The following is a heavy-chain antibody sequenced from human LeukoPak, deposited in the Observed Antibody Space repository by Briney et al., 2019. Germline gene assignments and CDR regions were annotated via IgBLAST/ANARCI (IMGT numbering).Heavy chain of an antibody. V-gene: IGHV3-66*01. CDR3: ARGGGGYSYGQLDP. J-gene: IGHJ5*02. D-gene: IGHD5-18*01. CDR1: GVTFSSDY. CDR2: IYSGGST. Sequence: GGSLRLSCAASGVTFSSDYMSWVRQAPGEGLEWGSVIYSGGSTYYADSVKGRFTISRDNSKNTLYLQMNSLRAEDTAVYYCARGGGGYSYGQLDPCGQGTLVTVSS.